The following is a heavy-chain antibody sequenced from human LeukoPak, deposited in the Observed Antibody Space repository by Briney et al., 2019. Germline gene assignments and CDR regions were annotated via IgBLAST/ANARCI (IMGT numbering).Heavy chain of an antibody. CDR1: GYTFTSYY. D-gene: IGHD3-22*01. CDR3: ATDMYYDSSGGNLRY. CDR2: INPTGGST. J-gene: IGHJ4*02. Sequence: REASVKVSCKASGYTFTSYYMHWVRQAPGQGLEWMGLINPTGGSTGYAQKFQGRVTMTTDTSTSTAYMELRSLRSDDTAIYYCATDMYYDSSGGNLRYWGQGTLVTVSS. V-gene: IGHV1-46*01.